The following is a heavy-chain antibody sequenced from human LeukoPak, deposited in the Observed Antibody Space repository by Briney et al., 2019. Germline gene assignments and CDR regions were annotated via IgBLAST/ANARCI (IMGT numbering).Heavy chain of an antibody. CDR1: GGSFSGYY. V-gene: IGHV4-34*01. D-gene: IGHD3-16*02. Sequence: SETLSLTCAVYGGSFSGYYWSWIRHPPGKGLEWMGEINHSGSTNYNPSLKSRVTISVDTSKNQFSLKLSSVTAADTAVYYCARATMITFGGVIVSHGYYYYGMDVWGQGTTVTVSS. J-gene: IGHJ6*02. CDR3: ARATMITFGGVIVSHGYYYYGMDV. CDR2: INHSGST.